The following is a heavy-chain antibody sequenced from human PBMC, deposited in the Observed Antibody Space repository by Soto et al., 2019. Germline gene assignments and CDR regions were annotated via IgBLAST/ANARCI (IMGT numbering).Heavy chain of an antibody. Sequence: LRXSCASSGFTFADHYMAWAPRAPGKRLEWVGRSTNKANSFITEYAASVKSRFTISRDNSQNSLYLQMYRLKTEDTAVYYCTKGAYQDDVWANYHHYDMDYWGQGTLVTVSS. J-gene: IGHJ4*01. CDR1: GFTFADHY. V-gene: IGHV3-72*01. D-gene: IGHD3-16*02. CDR2: STNKANSFIT. CDR3: TKGAYQDDVWANYHHYDMDY.